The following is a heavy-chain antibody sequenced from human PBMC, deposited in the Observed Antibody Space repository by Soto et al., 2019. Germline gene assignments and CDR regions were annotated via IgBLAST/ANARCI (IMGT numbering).Heavy chain of an antibody. CDR1: GFTFDDYA. CDR3: AKDIGRYDFWSGHIYYYYGMDV. J-gene: IGHJ6*02. CDR2: ISWNSGSI. V-gene: IGHV3-9*01. Sequence: TGGSLRLSCAASGFTFDDYAMHWVRQAPGKGLEWVSGISWNSGSIGYADSVKGRFTISRDNAKNSLYLQMNSLRAEDTALYYCAKDIGRYDFWSGHIYYYYGMDVWGQGTTVTVSS. D-gene: IGHD3-3*01.